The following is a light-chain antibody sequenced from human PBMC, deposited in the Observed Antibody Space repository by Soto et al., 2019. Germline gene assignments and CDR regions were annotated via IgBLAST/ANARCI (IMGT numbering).Light chain of an antibody. CDR3: SSYTSSSTRL. Sequence: QSALTQPASVSGSPGQSITISCTGTSSDVGGYNYVSWYQQHPSKAPKLMIYEVSNRPSGVSNRFSGSNSGNTASLTISGLQAEDEADYYCSSYTSSSTRLFGGGTKLTVL. J-gene: IGLJ3*02. CDR2: EVS. CDR1: SSDVGGYNY. V-gene: IGLV2-14*01.